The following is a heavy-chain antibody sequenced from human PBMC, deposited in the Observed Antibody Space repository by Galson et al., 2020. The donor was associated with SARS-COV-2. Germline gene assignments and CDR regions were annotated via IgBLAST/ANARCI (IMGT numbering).Heavy chain of an antibody. CDR3: AREWYSGSYLTPTGYYYGMDV. CDR1: GYTFTSYG. J-gene: IGHJ6*02. CDR2: ISAYNGNT. D-gene: IGHD1-26*01. V-gene: IGHV1-18*01. Sequence: ASVKVSCKASGYTFTSYGISWVRQAPGQGLEWMGWISAYNGNTNYAQKLQGRVTMTTDTSTSTAYMELRSLRSDDTAVYYCAREWYSGSYLTPTGYYYGMDVWGQGTTVTVSS.